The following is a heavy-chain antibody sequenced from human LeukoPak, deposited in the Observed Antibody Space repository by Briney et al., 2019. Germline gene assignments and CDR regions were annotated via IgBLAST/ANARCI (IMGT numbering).Heavy chain of an antibody. D-gene: IGHD3-3*01. CDR1: GFTFSDYD. Sequence: PGGSLRLSCAASGFTFSDYDMHWVRQATGKGLEWVSAIGTAGDTYYTGSVKGRFTISRDNAKNSLYLQMNSLRAEDTAVYYCARDPAALRFLEWSLWRYFDLWGRGTLVTVSS. V-gene: IGHV3-13*01. CDR2: IGTAGDT. J-gene: IGHJ2*01. CDR3: ARDPAALRFLEWSLWRYFDL.